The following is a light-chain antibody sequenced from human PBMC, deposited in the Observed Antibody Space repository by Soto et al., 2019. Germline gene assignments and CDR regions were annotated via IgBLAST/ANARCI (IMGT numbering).Light chain of an antibody. CDR3: QQYASLPQT. CDR2: RAS. V-gene: IGKV3-20*01. Sequence: EIVLTQSPGTLSLSPGERATLSCRASQSVTANYLAWYQQKAGQAPSLLIYRASSRAAGIPDRFSGSGSGTDFTLTISRLEPEYFAVYYRQQYASLPQTFGQGTKLESK. CDR1: QSVTANY. J-gene: IGKJ2*01.